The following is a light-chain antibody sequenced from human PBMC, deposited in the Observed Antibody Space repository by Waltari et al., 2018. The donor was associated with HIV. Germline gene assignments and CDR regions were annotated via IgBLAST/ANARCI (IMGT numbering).Light chain of an antibody. CDR1: HTINKW. CDR2: KAS. V-gene: IGKV1-5*03. Sequence: DILLTQSPSTLAAFVGDRVTITCRASHTINKWLDWYQQRPGDPPKLLITKASTLEVGVPTRFRGRGSETEFTLTIDTLQPDDFAVYYCQQYDNLPSFGQGTRLE. J-gene: IGKJ5*01. CDR3: QQYDNLPS.